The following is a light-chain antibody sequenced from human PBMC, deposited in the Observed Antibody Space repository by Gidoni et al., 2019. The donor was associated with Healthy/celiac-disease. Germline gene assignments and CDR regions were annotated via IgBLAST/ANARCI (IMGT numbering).Light chain of an antibody. CDR1: SSDVGYYNY. CDR2: DVS. Sequence: TISCTGTSSDVGYYNYVSWYQQHPGKAPKLIIYDVSKRPSGVPDRFSGSKSGITASLTVSGLQTEDEADYYCSSYAGSNNWVFGGGTKLTVL. CDR3: SSYAGSNNWV. J-gene: IGLJ3*02. V-gene: IGLV2-8*01.